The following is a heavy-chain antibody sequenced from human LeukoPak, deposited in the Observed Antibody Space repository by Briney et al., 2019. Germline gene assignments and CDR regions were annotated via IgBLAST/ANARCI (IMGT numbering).Heavy chain of an antibody. CDR1: GFTFSSYA. CDR2: ISGSGGST. D-gene: IGHD2-15*01. Sequence: GGSLRLSCAASGFTFSSYAMSWVRQAPGKGLEWVSAISGSGGSTYYADSVKGRFTISRDNSKNTLYLQMNSLRAEDTAVYYCAGVYVCGGSCPIGPDYWGQGTLVTVSS. V-gene: IGHV3-23*01. CDR3: AGVYVCGGSCPIGPDY. J-gene: IGHJ4*02.